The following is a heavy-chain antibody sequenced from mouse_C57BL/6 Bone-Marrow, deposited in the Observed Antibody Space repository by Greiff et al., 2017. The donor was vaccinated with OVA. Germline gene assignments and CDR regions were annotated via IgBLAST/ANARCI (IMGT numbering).Heavy chain of an antibody. Sequence: VQLKESGPGLVKPSQSLSLTCSVTGYSITSGYYWNWIRQFPGNKLEWMGYISYDGSNKYNPSLKNRISITRDTSKNQVFLKLKSVTTEDTATYYCARDDYEGDYWGQGTSVTVSS. D-gene: IGHD2-13*01. CDR2: ISYDGSN. CDR1: GYSITSGYY. J-gene: IGHJ4*01. V-gene: IGHV3-6*01. CDR3: ARDDYEGDY.